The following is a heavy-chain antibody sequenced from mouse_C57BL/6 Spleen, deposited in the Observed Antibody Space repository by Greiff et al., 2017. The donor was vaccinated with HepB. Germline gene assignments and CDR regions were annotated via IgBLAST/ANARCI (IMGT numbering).Heavy chain of an antibody. CDR3: ARDRYDGGFAY. Sequence: EVQLVESGPGMVKPSQSLSLTCTVTGYSITSGYDWHWIRHFPGNKLEWMGYISYSGSTNYNPSLKSRISITHDTSKNHFFLKLNSVTTEDTATYYCARDRYDGGFAYWGQGTLVTVSA. CDR2: ISYSGST. D-gene: IGHD2-3*01. J-gene: IGHJ3*01. CDR1: GYSITSGYD. V-gene: IGHV3-1*01.